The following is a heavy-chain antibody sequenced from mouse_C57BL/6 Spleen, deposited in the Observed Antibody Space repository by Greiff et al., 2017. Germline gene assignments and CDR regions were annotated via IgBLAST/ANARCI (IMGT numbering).Heavy chain of an antibody. Sequence: QVHVKQSGAELAKPGASVKLSCKASGYTFTSYWMHWVKQRPGQGLEWIGYINPSSGYTKYNQKFKDKATLTADKSSSTAYMQLSSLTYEDSAVYYCASAFITTVVPPFDYWGQGTTLTVSS. CDR2: INPSSGYT. CDR1: GYTFTSYW. D-gene: IGHD1-1*01. CDR3: ASAFITTVVPPFDY. J-gene: IGHJ2*01. V-gene: IGHV1-7*01.